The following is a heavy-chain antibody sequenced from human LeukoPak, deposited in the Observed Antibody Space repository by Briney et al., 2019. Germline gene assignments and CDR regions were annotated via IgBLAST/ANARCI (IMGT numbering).Heavy chain of an antibody. D-gene: IGHD3-10*01. CDR2: TYYRSKWYN. Sequence: SQTLSLTCAISGDSVSSNSAAWNWIRQSPSRGLEWLGRTYYRSKWYNDYAVSVKSRITINPDTSKNQFSLQLNSVTPEDTAVYYCARGGGYYYGSGSYYNVYNYWGQGTLVTVSS. CDR1: GDSVSSNSAA. V-gene: IGHV6-1*01. J-gene: IGHJ4*02. CDR3: ARGGGYYYGSGSYYNVYNY.